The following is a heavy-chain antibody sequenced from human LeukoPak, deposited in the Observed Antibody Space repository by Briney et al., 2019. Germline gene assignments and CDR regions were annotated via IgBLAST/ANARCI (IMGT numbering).Heavy chain of an antibody. CDR3: ARSIVGVTDATRAFDI. J-gene: IGHJ3*02. Sequence: PSETLSLTCAVYGGSFSGYYWSWIRQPPGKGLEWIGEINHGGSTNYNPSLKSRVTISVDTSKNQFSLKLSSVTAADTAVYYCARSIVGVTDATRAFDIWGQGTMVTVSS. V-gene: IGHV4-34*01. CDR2: INHGGST. D-gene: IGHD2-2*01. CDR1: GGSFSGYY.